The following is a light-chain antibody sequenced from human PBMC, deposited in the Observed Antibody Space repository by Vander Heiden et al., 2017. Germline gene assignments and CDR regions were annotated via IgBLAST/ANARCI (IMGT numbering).Light chain of an antibody. V-gene: IGLV1-44*01. Sequence: QSVLPQPPSPSGSPRQRVTISWSGSRSDIGSKSVDWYQQIPGTAPKLLIYRDDQRPSGVPGRFSGSKSGSSASLAISGLQSEDEAEYYCATWDDSLNDWVFGGGTKLTVL. CDR2: RDD. CDR3: ATWDDSLNDWV. CDR1: RSDIGSKS. J-gene: IGLJ3*02.